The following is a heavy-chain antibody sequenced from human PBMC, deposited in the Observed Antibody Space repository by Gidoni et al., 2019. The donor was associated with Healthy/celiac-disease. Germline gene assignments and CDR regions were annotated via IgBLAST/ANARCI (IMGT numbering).Heavy chain of an antibody. J-gene: IGHJ4*02. D-gene: IGHD3-3*01. Sequence: EVQLVESGGGLVKPGGSLRLSCAASGFPFSNAWMSWVRQAPGKGLEWVGRIKSKTDGGTTDYAAPVKGRFTISRDDSKNTLYLQMNSLKTEDTAVYYCTTGWPGYYDFWSGYYFFDYWGQGTLVTVSS. CDR1: GFPFSNAW. V-gene: IGHV3-15*01. CDR2: IKSKTDGGTT. CDR3: TTGWPGYYDFWSGYYFFDY.